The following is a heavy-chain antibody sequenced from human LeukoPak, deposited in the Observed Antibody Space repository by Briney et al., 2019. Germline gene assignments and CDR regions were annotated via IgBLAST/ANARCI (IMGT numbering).Heavy chain of an antibody. J-gene: IGHJ4*02. V-gene: IGHV4-59*08. CDR1: GGSISSYY. D-gene: IGHD3-22*01. CDR2: IYYSGST. Sequence: SETLSLTRTVSGGSISSYYWSWIRQPPGKGLEWIGYIYYSGSTNYNPSLKSRVTISVDTSKNQFSLKLSSVTAADTAVYYCASDDYYDSSVLLDYWGQGTLVTVSS. CDR3: ASDDYYDSSVLLDY.